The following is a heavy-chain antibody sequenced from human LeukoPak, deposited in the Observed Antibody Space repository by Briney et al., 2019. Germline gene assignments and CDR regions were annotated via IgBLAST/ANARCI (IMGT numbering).Heavy chain of an antibody. CDR1: GGSFSGYY. J-gene: IGHJ6*03. CDR3: ARQCPSMVRGVIINYYYYYMDV. V-gene: IGHV4-34*01. D-gene: IGHD3-10*01. CDR2: INHSGST. Sequence: SETLSLTCAVYGGSFSGYYWSWIRQPPGKGLEWIGEINHSGSTNYNPSLKSRVTISVDTSKNQFSLKLSSVTAADTAVYYCARQCPSMVRGVIINYYYYYMDVWGKGTTVTISS.